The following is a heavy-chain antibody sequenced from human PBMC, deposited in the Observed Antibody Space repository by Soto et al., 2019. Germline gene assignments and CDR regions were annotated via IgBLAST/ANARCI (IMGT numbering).Heavy chain of an antibody. CDR2: IYYSGST. Sequence: PSETLSLTCTVSGGSISSSSYYWGWIRQPPGKGLEWIGSIYYSGSTYYNPSLKSRVTISVDTSKNQFSLKLSSVTAADTAVYYCARIATMAQRYYYYMDVWGKGTTVTVSS. CDR3: ARIATMAQRYYYYMDV. J-gene: IGHJ6*03. D-gene: IGHD1-26*01. CDR1: GGSISSSSYY. V-gene: IGHV4-39*01.